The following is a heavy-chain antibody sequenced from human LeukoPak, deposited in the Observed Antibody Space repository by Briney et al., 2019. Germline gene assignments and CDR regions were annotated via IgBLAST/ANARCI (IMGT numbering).Heavy chain of an antibody. Sequence: SETLSLTCTVSGGSISSGDYYWSWIRQPPGKGLEWIGYIYYSGSTYYNPSLKSRVTISVDMSKNQFSLKLSSVTAADTAVYYCARGSGSYSSDYWGQGTLVTVSS. D-gene: IGHD3-10*01. J-gene: IGHJ4*02. V-gene: IGHV4-30-4*01. CDR3: ARGSGSYSSDY. CDR1: GGSISSGDYY. CDR2: IYYSGST.